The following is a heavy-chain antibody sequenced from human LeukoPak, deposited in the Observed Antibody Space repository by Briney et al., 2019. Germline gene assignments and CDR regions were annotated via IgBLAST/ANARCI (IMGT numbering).Heavy chain of an antibody. V-gene: IGHV3-15*01. CDR2: IKSKTDGGTT. CDR1: GFTFSNAW. Sequence: PGGSLRLSCAASGFTFSNAWMSWVRQAPGKGLEWVGRIKSKTDGGTTDYAAPVKGRFTISRDDSKNTLYLQMNSLKTEDTAVYYCTPHIHIVVVTASTHWGQGTLVTVSS. D-gene: IGHD2-21*02. CDR3: TPHIHIVVVTASTH. J-gene: IGHJ4*02.